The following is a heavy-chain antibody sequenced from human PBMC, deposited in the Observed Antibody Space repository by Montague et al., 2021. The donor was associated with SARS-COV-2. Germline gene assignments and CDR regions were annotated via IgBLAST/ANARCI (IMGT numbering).Heavy chain of an antibody. CDR1: GGSITRNYY. V-gene: IGHV4-39*01. CDR3: ARPLVRGVPKAFDI. D-gene: IGHD3-10*01. J-gene: IGHJ3*02. Sequence: SETLSLTCTVSGGSITRNYYWGWIRQPPGKGLEWVGNIYYSGTTFINPSLESRVTISVDASKNQFSLNLTSVTAADTAVYYCARPLVRGVPKAFDIWGQGALVPVSS. CDR2: IYYSGTT.